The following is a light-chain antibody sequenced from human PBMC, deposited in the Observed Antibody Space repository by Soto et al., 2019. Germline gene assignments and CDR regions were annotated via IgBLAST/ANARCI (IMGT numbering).Light chain of an antibody. J-gene: IGKJ5*01. CDR2: DAY. Sequence: EVVLTHSPVTLSLSPGERATLSCRASQSFRGLLAWYQQKPGQAPRLLIYDAYNRATGIPPRFSGSGSGTDFTLTISSLEPEDSAVYYCQQRHMWPITFGQLALLEIK. CDR1: QSFRGL. V-gene: IGKV3-11*01. CDR3: QQRHMWPIT.